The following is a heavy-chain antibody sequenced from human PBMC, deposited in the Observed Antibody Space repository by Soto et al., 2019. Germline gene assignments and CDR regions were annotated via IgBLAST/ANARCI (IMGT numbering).Heavy chain of an antibody. V-gene: IGHV4-39*01. D-gene: IGHD3-9*01. J-gene: IGHJ4*02. CDR3: ARIDILTGRPIDY. CDR1: GGSISSSSYY. CDR2: IYYSGST. Sequence: QLQLQESGPGLVKPSETLSLTCTVSGGSISSSSYYWGWIRQPPGKGLEWIGSIYYSGSTYYNPSLKSRVTISVDTSKNQFSLKLSSVTAADTAVYYCARIDILTGRPIDYWGQGTLVTVSS.